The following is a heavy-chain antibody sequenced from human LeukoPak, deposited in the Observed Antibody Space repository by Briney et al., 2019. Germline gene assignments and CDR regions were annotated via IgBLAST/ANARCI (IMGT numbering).Heavy chain of an antibody. D-gene: IGHD3-10*01. CDR1: GGSFSGFY. Sequence: PSETLSLTCAAYGGSFSGFYWSWIRQSPGKGLEWIGEINQSGVTNYSPHLKSRVTISADTSKNQFSLKVNTVTAADTAVYYCARGGTFGEPFSRSWGQGTLVTVSS. V-gene: IGHV4-34*01. CDR2: INQSGVT. J-gene: IGHJ4*02. CDR3: ARGGTFGEPFSRS.